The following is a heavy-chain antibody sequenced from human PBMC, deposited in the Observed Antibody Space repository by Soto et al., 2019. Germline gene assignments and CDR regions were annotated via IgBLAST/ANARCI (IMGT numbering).Heavy chain of an antibody. V-gene: IGHV3-30*03. J-gene: IGHJ5*02. CDR1: GFTFSSYG. CDR2: ISYDGSNK. Sequence: QVQLVESGGGVVQPGRSLRLSCAASGFTFSSYGMHWVRQAPGKGLEWVAVISYDGSNKYYADSVKGRFTISRDNSNNTLYLQMNGLRAEDTAVYYCARGGAVAGTGWFDPWGQGTLVTVSS. CDR3: ARGGAVAGTGWFDP. D-gene: IGHD6-19*01.